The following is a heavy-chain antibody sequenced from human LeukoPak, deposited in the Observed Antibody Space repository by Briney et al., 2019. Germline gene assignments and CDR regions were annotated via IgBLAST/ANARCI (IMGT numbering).Heavy chain of an antibody. V-gene: IGHV1-69*13. D-gene: IGHD5-18*01. CDR1: GGTFNNYA. J-gene: IGHJ5*02. CDR2: IIHMFGTT. CDR3: AISSSGYTYGYVSGWFDP. Sequence: SVKVSCKASGGTFNNYAISWVRQAPGQGLEWMGGIIHMFGTTNYAQKFQGRVTITADESTRTAWMELSSLRSEDTAVYYCAISSSGYTYGYVSGWFDPWGQGTLVTVSS.